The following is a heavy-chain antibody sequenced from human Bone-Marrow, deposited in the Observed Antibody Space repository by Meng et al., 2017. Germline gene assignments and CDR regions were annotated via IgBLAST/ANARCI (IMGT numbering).Heavy chain of an antibody. CDR3: ARDRQPYYYGSGSYYPTDSSYYGMDV. D-gene: IGHD3-10*01. CDR1: GYTFTGYY. CDR2: INPNSGGT. Sequence: ASVKVSCKASGYTFTGYYMHWVRQAPGQGLEWMGWINPNSGGTNYAQKFQGRVTMTRDTSISTAYMELSSLRSEDTAVYYCARDRQPYYYGSGSYYPTDSSYYGMDVWGQGTTVTVSS. J-gene: IGHJ6*02. V-gene: IGHV1-2*02.